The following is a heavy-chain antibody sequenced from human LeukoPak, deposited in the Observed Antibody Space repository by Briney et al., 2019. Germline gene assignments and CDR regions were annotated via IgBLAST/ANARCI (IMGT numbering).Heavy chain of an antibody. V-gene: IGHV3-7*01. CDR1: GFTFNSYS. Sequence: GGSLRLSCAASGFTFNSYSMNWVRQAPGKGLEWVASIKQDGSEKYYVDSVKGRVTISRDNAKNSLYLQMNSLRAEDTAVYYCARVFGAGYSDYWGQGTLVTVSS. CDR3: ARVFGAGYSDY. J-gene: IGHJ4*02. D-gene: IGHD4/OR15-4a*01. CDR2: IKQDGSEK.